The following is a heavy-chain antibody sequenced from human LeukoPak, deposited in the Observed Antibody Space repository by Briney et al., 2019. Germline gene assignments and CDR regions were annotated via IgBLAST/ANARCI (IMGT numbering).Heavy chain of an antibody. CDR3: ASSYYYDSSGYSLDAFDI. CDR1: GYSISSGYY. J-gene: IGHJ3*02. CDR2: IYYSGST. Sequence: SETLSLTCNVSGYSISSGYYWGWIRQPPGKGLEWIGSIYYSGSTYYNPSLKSRVTISVDTSKNQFSLKLSSVTAADTAVYYCASSYYYDSSGYSLDAFDIWGQGTMVTVSS. V-gene: IGHV4-38-2*02. D-gene: IGHD3-22*01.